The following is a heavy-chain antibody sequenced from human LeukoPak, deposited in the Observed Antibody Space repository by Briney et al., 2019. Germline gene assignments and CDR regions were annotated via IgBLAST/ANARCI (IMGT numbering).Heavy chain of an antibody. Sequence: PGGSLRLSCTASGITFSHYWMSWVRQAPGKGLEWVANIKQDGSGKYYVDSVKGRFTISRDNAKNSLYLQMNSLRAEDTAVYYCARDSGYAFDIWGQGTMVTVSS. CDR1: GITFSHYW. CDR3: ARDSGYAFDI. V-gene: IGHV3-7*01. D-gene: IGHD1-26*01. CDR2: IKQDGSGK. J-gene: IGHJ3*02.